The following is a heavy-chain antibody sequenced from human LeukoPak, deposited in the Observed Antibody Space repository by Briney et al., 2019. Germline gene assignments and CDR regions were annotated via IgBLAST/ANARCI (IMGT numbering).Heavy chain of an antibody. Sequence: KPSETLSLTCTVSGGSISGGTYYWSWIRQPPGKGLEWIRYIYYSGSTNYNPSLKSRVTISVDTSKNQFSLKLSSVTAADTAVYYCARCEYSSSSDDYYYYYYMDVWGKGTTVTVSS. CDR2: IYYSGST. V-gene: IGHV4-61*01. CDR1: GGSISGGTYY. CDR3: ARCEYSSSSDDYYYYYYMDV. D-gene: IGHD6-6*01. J-gene: IGHJ6*03.